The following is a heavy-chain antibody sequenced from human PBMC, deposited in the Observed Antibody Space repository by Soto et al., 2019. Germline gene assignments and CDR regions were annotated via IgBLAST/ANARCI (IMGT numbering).Heavy chain of an antibody. D-gene: IGHD3-16*01. Sequence: EVQLVESGGGLVQPGGSLRLSCAASGFTLSDNYMHWVRQAPGKGLEWVSFIYSGGSTHYADSVKGRFTISRDNSKNTLYLEMNSLRAEETAVYYCARDIGHLGTFDYWGQGTLVTVSS. V-gene: IGHV3-66*01. CDR2: IYSGGST. CDR1: GFTLSDNY. J-gene: IGHJ4*02. CDR3: ARDIGHLGTFDY.